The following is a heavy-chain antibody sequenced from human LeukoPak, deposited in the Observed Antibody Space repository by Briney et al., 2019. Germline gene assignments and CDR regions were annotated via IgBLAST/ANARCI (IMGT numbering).Heavy chain of an antibody. Sequence: PSETLSLTCTISGGSVSSYYWSWIRQPPGKGLEWIGYIYYTGSTNHNPSLKSRVTISVDTSKNQFSLKLSSVTAADTAVYYCARVTGYMIEDYFDYWGQGILVTVSS. V-gene: IGHV4-59*02. CDR2: IYYTGST. CDR1: GGSVSSYY. J-gene: IGHJ4*02. D-gene: IGHD3-9*01. CDR3: ARVTGYMIEDYFDY.